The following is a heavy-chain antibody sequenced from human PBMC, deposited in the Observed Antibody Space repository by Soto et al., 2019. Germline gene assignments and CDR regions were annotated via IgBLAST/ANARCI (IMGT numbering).Heavy chain of an antibody. CDR1: GFTFSSYA. V-gene: IGHV3-30-3*01. Sequence: GGSLRLSCAASGFTFSSYAMHWVRQAPGKGLEWVAVISYDGSNKYYADSVKGRFTISRDNSKNTLYLQMNSLRAEDTAVYYCARDPDPHVYSAFDIWGQGTMVTVSS. CDR2: ISYDGSNK. CDR3: ARDPDPHVYSAFDI. J-gene: IGHJ3*02. D-gene: IGHD2-8*01.